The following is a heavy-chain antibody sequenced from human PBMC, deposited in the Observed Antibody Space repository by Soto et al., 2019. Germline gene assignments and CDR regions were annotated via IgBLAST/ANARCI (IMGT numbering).Heavy chain of an antibody. CDR1: GGSISSSTNY. CDR3: GRQPPGSATGYWFDP. V-gene: IGHV4-39*01. J-gene: IGHJ5*02. D-gene: IGHD6-25*01. Sequence: LSLTCTVSGGSISSSTNYWGWIRQPPGRGLEWIGTIHYSGRSYYNPSLKSRVTISVDTSKNQFSLKLTSMTAADTAVYYCGRQPPGSATGYWFDPWGQGALVTVSS. CDR2: IHYSGRS.